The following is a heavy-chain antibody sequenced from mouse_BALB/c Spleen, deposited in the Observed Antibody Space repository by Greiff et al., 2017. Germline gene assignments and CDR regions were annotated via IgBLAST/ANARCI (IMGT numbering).Heavy chain of an antibody. CDR1: GFTFSDYY. V-gene: IGHV5-4*02. J-gene: IGHJ2*01. D-gene: IGHD1-1*01. Sequence: DVHLVESGGGLVKPGGSLKLSCAASGFTFSDYYMYWVRQTPEKRLEWVATISDGGSYTYYPDSVKGRFTISRDNAKNTLYLQMSSLKSEDTAMYYCARHYYGSSYFDYWGQGTTLTVSS. CDR3: ARHYYGSSYFDY. CDR2: ISDGGSYT.